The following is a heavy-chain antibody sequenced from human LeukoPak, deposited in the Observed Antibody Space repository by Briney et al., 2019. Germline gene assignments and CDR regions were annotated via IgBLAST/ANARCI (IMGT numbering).Heavy chain of an antibody. D-gene: IGHD1-14*01. CDR2: IIPIFGTA. CDR3: AREPPVPNRYYHYMDV. Sequence: SLKVSCKVSGGTFSSESFSWVRQAPGQGLEWMGGIIPIFGTANYAQKFRARVTISADESTSTVYMELRSLRSEDTAVYYCAREPPVPNRYYHYMDVWGKGTTVAVSS. CDR1: GGTFSSES. V-gene: IGHV1-69*13. J-gene: IGHJ6*03.